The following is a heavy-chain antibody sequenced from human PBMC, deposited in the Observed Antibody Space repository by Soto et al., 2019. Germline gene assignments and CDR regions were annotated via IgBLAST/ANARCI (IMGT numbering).Heavy chain of an antibody. D-gene: IGHD6-19*01. CDR1: GVTFSSYA. Sequence: GGSLRLSCSASGVTFSSYAMSWVRQAPGKGLEWVSAISGSGGSTYYADSVKGRFTISRDNSKNTLYLQMNSLRAEDTAVYYCAKVRGSSGWYPSYFDYWGQGTLVTVSS. CDR2: ISGSGGST. J-gene: IGHJ4*02. CDR3: AKVRGSSGWYPSYFDY. V-gene: IGHV3-23*01.